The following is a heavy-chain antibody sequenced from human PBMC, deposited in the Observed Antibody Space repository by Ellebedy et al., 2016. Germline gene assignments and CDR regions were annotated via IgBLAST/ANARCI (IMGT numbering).Heavy chain of an antibody. CDR1: GFTFGDYA. J-gene: IGHJ4*02. D-gene: IGHD3-10*01. CDR2: IGRGGSTI. V-gene: IGHV3-11*01. CDR3: ARDGGFGELLYGDWGY. Sequence: GGSLRLXCATSGFTFGDYAMSWIRQAPGKGLEWVSYIGRGGSTIYYADSVKGRFTISRDNANNSLYLQMNSLRVEDTAVYYCARDGGFGELLYGDWGYWGQGTLVTVSS.